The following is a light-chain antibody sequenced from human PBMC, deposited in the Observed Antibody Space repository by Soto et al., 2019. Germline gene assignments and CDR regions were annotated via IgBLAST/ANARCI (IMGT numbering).Light chain of an antibody. V-gene: IGLV1-47*01. Sequence: QSVLTQPPSASGTPGQRVTISCSGRTSNIGTNYVYWYHQLPGTAPKLLISRNNQRPSGVPDRFSGSKSGTSASLAISGLRSEDEGDYYCAAWDDSLSGHYVFGTGTKVTVL. CDR2: RNN. J-gene: IGLJ1*01. CDR3: AAWDDSLSGHYV. CDR1: TSNIGTNY.